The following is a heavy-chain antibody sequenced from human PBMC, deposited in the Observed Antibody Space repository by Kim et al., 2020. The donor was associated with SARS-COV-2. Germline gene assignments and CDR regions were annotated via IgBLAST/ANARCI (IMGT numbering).Heavy chain of an antibody. D-gene: IGHD1-26*01. CDR3: ANGGITYYTN. V-gene: IGHV3-23*01. CDR2: VSDSGDST. Sequence: GGSLRLSCAASGFTFTIYAMTWVRQAPGKGLEWVSSVSDSGDSTHYADSVKGRFTISRDNSKNTLYLQMNSLRVGDTGLYYCANGGITYYTNWGQGTLVTVSS. J-gene: IGHJ4*02. CDR1: GFTFTIYA.